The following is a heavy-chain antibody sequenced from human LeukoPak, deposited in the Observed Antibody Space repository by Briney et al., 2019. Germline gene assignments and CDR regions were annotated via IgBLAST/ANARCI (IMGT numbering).Heavy chain of an antibody. CDR3: ARDLEDSGSYRSGKIDY. CDR2: INPNSGGT. CDR1: GYTFTGYY. V-gene: IGHV1-2*02. Sequence: ASVKVSCKASGYTFTGYYMHWVRQAPGQGLEWMGWINPNSGGTNYAQKFQGRVTMTRDTSISTAYMELSRLRSDDTAVYYCARDLEDSGSYRSGKIDYWGQGTLVTVSS. D-gene: IGHD1-26*01. J-gene: IGHJ4*02.